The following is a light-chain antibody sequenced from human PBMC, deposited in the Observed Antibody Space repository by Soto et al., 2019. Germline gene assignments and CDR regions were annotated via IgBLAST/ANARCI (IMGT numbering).Light chain of an antibody. V-gene: IGKV3-15*01. CDR3: QQYNNWRRT. J-gene: IGKJ1*01. CDR2: GAS. CDR1: QSVSSN. Sequence: EIVMTQSPATLSVSPGERATLSCRASQSVSSNLAWYQQKPGQAPRLLIYGASTSATGIPARFSGSGSGTEFTLTISSLQSEDVAVYYCQQYNNWRRTFGQGTKVEIK.